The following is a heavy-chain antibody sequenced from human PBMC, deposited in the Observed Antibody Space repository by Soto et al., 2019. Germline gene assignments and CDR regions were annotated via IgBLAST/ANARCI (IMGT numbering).Heavy chain of an antibody. D-gene: IGHD3-16*01. CDR3: VSWVSAHFDY. Sequence: EVQLLESGGGLVQPGGSLRLSCTASGLTFNSQSMSWVRQAAGTGLEWVSTISPSGSNTHYADSVKGRFTISRDNSRNRLDLQMSSLRAADKALYYCVSWVSAHFDYWGQGTPVTVSS. CDR1: GLTFNSQS. J-gene: IGHJ4*02. CDR2: ISPSGSNT. V-gene: IGHV3-23*05.